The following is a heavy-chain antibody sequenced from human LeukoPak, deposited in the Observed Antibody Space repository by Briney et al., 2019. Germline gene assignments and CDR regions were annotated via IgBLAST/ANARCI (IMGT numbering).Heavy chain of an antibody. CDR2: DYYSGCI. D-gene: IGHD3-10*01. Sequence: SETLSLTCAVSGASVITNSRYWVWLPQSPGRGPVWIGTDYYSGCIYYHQPLKSRVTLSIDTSNNQFSLRLSSVTAADTAVYYCARHRGSGSTSIPFDSWGQGTLVTVSS. J-gene: IGHJ4*02. CDR1: GASVITNSRY. V-gene: IGHV4-39*01. CDR3: ARHRGSGSTSIPFDS.